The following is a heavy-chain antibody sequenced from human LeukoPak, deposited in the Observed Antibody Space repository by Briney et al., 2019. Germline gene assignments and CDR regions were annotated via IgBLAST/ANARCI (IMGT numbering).Heavy chain of an antibody. Sequence: PSETLSLTCTVSGGSISSSNYYWGWIRQPPGKGLEWIGNIYYSGSTYYNPSLKSRVTISVDTSKNQFSLKLSSVTAADTAVYYCARGFSSSYYDSSGYRLDYWGQGTLVTVSS. V-gene: IGHV4-39*01. CDR1: GGSISSSNYY. CDR3: ARGFSSSYYDSSGYRLDY. J-gene: IGHJ4*02. CDR2: IYYSGST. D-gene: IGHD3-22*01.